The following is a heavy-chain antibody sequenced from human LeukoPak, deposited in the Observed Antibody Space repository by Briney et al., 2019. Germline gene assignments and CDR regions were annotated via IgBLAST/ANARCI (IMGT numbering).Heavy chain of an antibody. D-gene: IGHD1-26*01. CDR1: GFSFNKYG. Sequence: PGGSLRLSCAASGFSFNKYGMHWVRQAPGKGLEWVAFIRNDGSRKYYRESVKGRFTISRDNAKDTVYLQMNSLREGETAVYYCAKDVLVVGGEDYHYGMDVWGQGTTVIVSS. V-gene: IGHV3-30*02. CDR3: AKDVLVVGGEDYHYGMDV. CDR2: IRNDGSRK. J-gene: IGHJ6*02.